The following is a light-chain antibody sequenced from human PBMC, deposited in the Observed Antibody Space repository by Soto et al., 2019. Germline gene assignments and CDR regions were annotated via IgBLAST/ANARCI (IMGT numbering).Light chain of an antibody. CDR1: QNIRNY. Sequence: QMTQSPSSLAASIGYRFTITCLASQNIRNYLNWYQQKSGKAPKLLIYGASTLQSGVPSRFSGSGSGTDFTLTISSLQSEDFAVYYCQQYNNWPLTFGGGTKVDI. CDR3: QQYNNWPLT. J-gene: IGKJ4*01. V-gene: IGKV1-39*01. CDR2: GAS.